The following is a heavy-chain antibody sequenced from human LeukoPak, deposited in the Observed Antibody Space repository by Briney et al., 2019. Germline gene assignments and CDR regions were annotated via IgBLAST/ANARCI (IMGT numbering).Heavy chain of an antibody. V-gene: IGHV1-46*01. CDR3: ARGIVTAAGTGGWYFDY. CDR1: GYTFTSYY. CDR2: INPSGAST. D-gene: IGHD6-13*01. J-gene: IGHJ4*02. Sequence: ASVTVPCKASGYTFTSYYLHWVRQAPGQGLEWMSIINPSGASTSYGQKFQGRVTMTSDTSTSRVYMELRSLRSEGTGVYYCARGIVTAAGTGGWYFDYWGQGTLVTVSS.